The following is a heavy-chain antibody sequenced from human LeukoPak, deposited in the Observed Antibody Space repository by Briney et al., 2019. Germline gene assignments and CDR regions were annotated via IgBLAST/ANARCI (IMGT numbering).Heavy chain of an antibody. CDR1: GGSISSYY. Sequence: PSETLSLTCTVSGGSISSYYWSWIRQPAGKGLEGIGYIYYSGSTYYNPSLKSRVTISVDTSKNQFSLKLSSVTAADTAVYYCARGSSGYYSRYFDYWGQGTLVTVSS. CDR2: IYYSGST. J-gene: IGHJ4*02. V-gene: IGHV4-59*12. CDR3: ARGSSGYYSRYFDY. D-gene: IGHD3-22*01.